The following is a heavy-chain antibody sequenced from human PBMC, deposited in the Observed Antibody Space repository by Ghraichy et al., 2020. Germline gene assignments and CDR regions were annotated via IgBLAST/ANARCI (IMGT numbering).Heavy chain of an antibody. CDR2: IYDTGVA. Sequence: LSLTCAAWGFTVRTNYISWVRQAPGKGLEWVSIIYDTGVADYADSVKGRFSMSRDISKNTVSLQMNSLRADDTAVYYCAREFSPLVTTGYHLGHWGQGTLVTVSS. CDR3: AREFSPLVTTGYHLGH. V-gene: IGHV3-53*01. J-gene: IGHJ4*02. D-gene: IGHD2-21*02. CDR1: GFTVRTNY.